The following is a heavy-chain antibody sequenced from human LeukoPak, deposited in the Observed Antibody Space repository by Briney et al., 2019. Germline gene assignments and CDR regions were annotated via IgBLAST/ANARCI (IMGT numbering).Heavy chain of an antibody. D-gene: IGHD2-21*01. CDR2: IYYSGST. V-gene: IGHV4-59*01. J-gene: IGHJ6*03. CDR1: GGSISSYY. Sequence: PSETLSLTCTVSGGSISSYYWSWIRQPPGKGLEWIGYIYYSGSTNYNPSLKSRVTISVDTSKNQFSLKLSSVTAADTAVYYCARIVVVIASRDYYYYMDVWGKGTTVTVSS. CDR3: ARIVVVIASRDYYYYMDV.